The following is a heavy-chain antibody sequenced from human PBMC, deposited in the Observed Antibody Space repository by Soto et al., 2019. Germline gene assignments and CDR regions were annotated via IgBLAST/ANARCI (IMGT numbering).Heavy chain of an antibody. CDR3: ERDLSSGWYYYGMDV. Sequence: SETLSLTGTVSGGSISSYYWSWILQPPGKGLEWIWYIYYSGSTNYNTSLKSRVTIPVDTSKNQFSLKPSSVTAGDTAVYYCERDLSSGWYYYGMDVWGQGSTVTVSS. J-gene: IGHJ6*02. CDR1: GGSISSYY. CDR2: IYYSGST. D-gene: IGHD6-19*01. V-gene: IGHV4-59*01.